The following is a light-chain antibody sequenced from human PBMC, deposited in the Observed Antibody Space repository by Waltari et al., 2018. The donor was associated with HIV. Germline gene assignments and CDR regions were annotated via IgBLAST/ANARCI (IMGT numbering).Light chain of an antibody. V-gene: IGLV2-14*01. CDR1: SSDVGGYNY. CDR3: SSYTSSSSVV. Sequence: QSALPQPASVSGSPGQSITISCTGTSSDVGGYNYVSWYQQHPAKAPKLMIYDVSNRPCGVSNRFSGSKSGNTAVLTISGLQAEDEADYYCSSYTSSSSVVFGGGTKLTVL. J-gene: IGLJ2*01. CDR2: DVS.